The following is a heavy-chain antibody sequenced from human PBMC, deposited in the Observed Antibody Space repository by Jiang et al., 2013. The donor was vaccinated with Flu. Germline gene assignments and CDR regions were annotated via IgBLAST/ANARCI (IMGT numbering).Heavy chain of an antibody. CDR1: GYTFTSYY. D-gene: IGHD2-15*01. CDR2: INPSGGST. V-gene: IGHV1-46*01. Sequence: SGAEVKKPGASVKVSCKASGYTFTSYYMHWVRQAPGQGLEWMGIINPSGGSTSYAQKFQGRVTMTRDTSTSTVYMELSSLRSEDTAVYYCAREKNCSGGSCYTDDAFDIWGQGTMVTVSS. J-gene: IGHJ3*02. CDR3: AREKNCSGGSCYTDDAFDI.